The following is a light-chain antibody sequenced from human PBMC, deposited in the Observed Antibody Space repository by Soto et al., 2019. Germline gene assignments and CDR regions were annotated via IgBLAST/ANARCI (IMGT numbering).Light chain of an antibody. Sequence: EIVMTQSPATLSVSPGERATLSCRASQRVSSNLAWYQQKPGQAHRLLIYGASTRATGIPARFSGSGSGTEFTLTISSLQSEDFAVYYCQHYNNWPRTFGQGTKVEIK. V-gene: IGKV3-15*01. J-gene: IGKJ1*01. CDR1: QRVSSN. CDR3: QHYNNWPRT. CDR2: GAS.